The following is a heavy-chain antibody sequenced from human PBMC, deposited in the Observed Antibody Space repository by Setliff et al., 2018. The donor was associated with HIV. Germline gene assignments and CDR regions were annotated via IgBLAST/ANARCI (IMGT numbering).Heavy chain of an antibody. V-gene: IGHV4-39*01. CDR1: GGSISSISYY. Sequence: SETLSLTCTVSGGSISSISYYWGWIRQPPGKGLGWIGSIYYSGSTYYNPSLKSRVTISVDTSKNQFSLKLNSVTAADTAMYYCARHPPYCSGGSCYRGRGYYYDYWGQGTLVTVSS. CDR3: ARHPPYCSGGSCYRGRGYYYDY. D-gene: IGHD2-15*01. J-gene: IGHJ4*02. CDR2: IYYSGST.